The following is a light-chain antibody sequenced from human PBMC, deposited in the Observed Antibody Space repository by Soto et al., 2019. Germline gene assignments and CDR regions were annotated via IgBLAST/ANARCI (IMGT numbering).Light chain of an antibody. J-gene: IGLJ2*01. CDR3: CSYAGTYTFV. CDR1: SSDVGAFNY. CDR2: DVT. Sequence: QSALTQPRSVSGSPGQSVTISCTGTSSDVGAFNYVSWYQQHPGKAPKLIIYDVTKRPSGVPDRFSGSKSGNTASLTISGLQADDEGDYYCCSYAGTYTFVFGGGTKLTVL. V-gene: IGLV2-11*01.